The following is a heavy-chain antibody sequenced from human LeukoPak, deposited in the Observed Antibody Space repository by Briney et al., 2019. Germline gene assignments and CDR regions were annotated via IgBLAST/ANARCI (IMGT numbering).Heavy chain of an antibody. V-gene: IGHV3-73*01. CDR3: TRQSYVSSGYPSY. CDR1: GFTFSGSA. CDR2: IRSKANRYAT. D-gene: IGHD3-22*01. J-gene: IGHJ4*02. Sequence: GGSLIPSCAASGFTFSGSAMHWVRQASGKGLEWVGRIRSKANRYATAYAASVKGRFTISRDDSKNTAYLHMNSLKTEDTAVYYCTRQSYVSSGYPSYWGQGTLVTVSS.